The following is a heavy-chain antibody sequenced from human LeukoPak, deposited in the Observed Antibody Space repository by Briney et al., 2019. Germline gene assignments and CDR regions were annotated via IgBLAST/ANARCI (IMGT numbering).Heavy chain of an antibody. CDR3: ARLEGITATMGD. CDR2: INPSGGNT. J-gene: IGHJ4*02. D-gene: IGHD5-12*01. CDR1: GYTFPSYY. V-gene: IGHV1-46*01. Sequence: ASVKVSCKASGYTFPSYYMHWVRRAPGQGLEWMGVINPSGGNTNSAQKFQGRVTLTRDTSTSTVYMDLTSLRSEDTAVYYCARLEGITATMGDWGQGTLVTVSS.